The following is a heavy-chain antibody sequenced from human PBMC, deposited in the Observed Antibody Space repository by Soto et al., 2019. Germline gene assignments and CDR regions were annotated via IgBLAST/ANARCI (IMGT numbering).Heavy chain of an antibody. V-gene: IGHV4-34*01. CDR2: INHSGST. CDR3: ARLYYYGSGSYYYYYYGMDV. Sequence: SETLSLTCAVYGGSFSGYYWSWIRQPPGKGLEWIGEINHSGSTNYNPSLKSRVTISVDTSKNQFSLKLSSVTAADTAVYYCARLYYYGSGSYYYYYYGMDVWGQGTTVT. D-gene: IGHD3-10*01. J-gene: IGHJ6*02. CDR1: GGSFSGYY.